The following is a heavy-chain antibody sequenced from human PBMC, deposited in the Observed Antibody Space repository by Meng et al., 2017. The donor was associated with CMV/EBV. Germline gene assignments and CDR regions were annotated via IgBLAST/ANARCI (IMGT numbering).Heavy chain of an antibody. Sequence: SVKVSCKASGGTFSSYAISWVRQAPGQGLEWMGGIIPIFGTANYAQKFQGRVTITTDESTSTAYMELSSLRSEDTAVYYCARGIVVVPAALSYYYYYGMDVWGQGTSVTVSS. CDR2: IIPIFGTA. D-gene: IGHD2-2*01. J-gene: IGHJ6*02. CDR3: ARGIVVVPAALSYYYYYGMDV. V-gene: IGHV1-69*05. CDR1: GGTFSSYA.